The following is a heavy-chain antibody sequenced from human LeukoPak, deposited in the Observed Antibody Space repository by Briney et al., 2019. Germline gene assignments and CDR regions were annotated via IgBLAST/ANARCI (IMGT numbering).Heavy chain of an antibody. V-gene: IGHV3-49*04. D-gene: IGHD3-10*01. CDR3: TRKGILWFGESDAFDI. Sequence: GGSLRLSCTASGFTFGDYAMSWVRQAPGKGLEWVGFIRSKAYGGTTEYAASVKGRFTISRDDSKSIAYLQMNSLKTEDTAVYYCTRKGILWFGESDAFDIWGQGTMVTVSS. J-gene: IGHJ3*02. CDR2: IRSKAYGGTT. CDR1: GFTFGDYA.